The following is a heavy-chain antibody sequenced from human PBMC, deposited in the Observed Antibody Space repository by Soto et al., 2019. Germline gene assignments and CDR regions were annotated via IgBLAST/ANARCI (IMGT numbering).Heavy chain of an antibody. D-gene: IGHD1-26*01. CDR2: VFYTGST. CDR1: GGSISSYH. Sequence: PSETLSLTCTVSGGSISSYHWSWIRQSPGKGLEWIGYVFYTGSTKYNPALKRRVTISVDTSKNQFSLKLSSVSAADTGLYYCARSYSGTFYGYYTWGQGILVTVSS. CDR3: ARSYSGTFYGYYT. V-gene: IGHV4-59*01. J-gene: IGHJ5*02.